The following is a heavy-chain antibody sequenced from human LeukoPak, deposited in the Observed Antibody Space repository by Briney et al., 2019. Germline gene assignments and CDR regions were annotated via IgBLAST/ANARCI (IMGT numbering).Heavy chain of an antibody. Sequence: GGSLRLSCAASGFTSSDYYMSWIRHAPGKGLEWVSYISSSGSTIYYADTVKGRFTISRDNAKNSLYLQMDSLRAEDTAVYYCARKDYDFWSGYALDYWGQGTLVTVSS. J-gene: IGHJ4*02. CDR2: ISSSGSTI. CDR3: ARKDYDFWSGYALDY. CDR1: GFTSSDYY. D-gene: IGHD3-3*01. V-gene: IGHV3-11*04.